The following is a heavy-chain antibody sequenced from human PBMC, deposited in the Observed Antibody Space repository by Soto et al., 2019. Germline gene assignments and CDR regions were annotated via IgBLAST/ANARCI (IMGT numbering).Heavy chain of an antibody. CDR1: GYIFTAYS. V-gene: IGHV1-46*01. CDR3: AREENCSDGICYSEYFQR. D-gene: IGHD2-15*01. J-gene: IGHJ1*01. CDR2: VNPSGGST. Sequence: QVQLEQSGAEVKKPGASVKVSCKASGYIFTAYSMHWVRRAPGQGLQWMGVVNPSGGSTNYAQKFQGRITQTRDTSRNTFYMDLSSLTSEDTAVYYCAREENCSDGICYSEYFQRWGQGTLVTVSS.